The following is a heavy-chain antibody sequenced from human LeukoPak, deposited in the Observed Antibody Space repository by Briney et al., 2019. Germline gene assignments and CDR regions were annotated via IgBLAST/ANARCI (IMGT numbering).Heavy chain of an antibody. CDR3: ARAEIDCSGGSCYSYYFDY. V-gene: IGHV3-21*01. Sequence: GGSLRLSCAASGFTFSSYSMNWVRQAPGKGLEWVSSTSGSSTYIYYADSVKGRFTISRDNAKNSLYLQMNSLRAEDTAVYYCARAEIDCSGGSCYSYYFDYWGQGTLVTVSS. D-gene: IGHD2-15*01. CDR1: GFTFSSYS. CDR2: TSGSSTYI. J-gene: IGHJ4*02.